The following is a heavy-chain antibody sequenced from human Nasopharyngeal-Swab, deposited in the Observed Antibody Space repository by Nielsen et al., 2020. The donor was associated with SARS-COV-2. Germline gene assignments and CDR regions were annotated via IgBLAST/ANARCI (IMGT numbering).Heavy chain of an antibody. J-gene: IGHJ5*02. D-gene: IGHD2-8*01. V-gene: IGHV4-34*01. CDR2: INHSGST. Sequence: SETLSLTCAVYGGPFSGYYWTWIRQPPGKGLGWIGEINHSGSTNYNPSLKSRVTISVDTSKNQFSLKLTSVTAADTAVYYCARGSCTNGLCYRRRGFDPWGQGTLVTVSS. CDR1: GGPFSGYY. CDR3: ARGSCTNGLCYRRRGFDP.